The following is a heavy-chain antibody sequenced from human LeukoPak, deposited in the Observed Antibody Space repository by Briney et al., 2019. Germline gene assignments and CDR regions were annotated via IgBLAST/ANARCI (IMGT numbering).Heavy chain of an antibody. Sequence: SETLSLTCTVSSASISTYYWSWIRQPPGKGLEWIGYIYHSGTSNYNPSLKSRVTISVDTSKNQFSLKLSSVTAADTAVYYCARARSGKWGFDYWGQGTLVTVSS. CDR3: ARARSGKWGFDY. D-gene: IGHD1-26*01. CDR2: IYHSGTS. V-gene: IGHV4-59*12. CDR1: SASISTYY. J-gene: IGHJ4*02.